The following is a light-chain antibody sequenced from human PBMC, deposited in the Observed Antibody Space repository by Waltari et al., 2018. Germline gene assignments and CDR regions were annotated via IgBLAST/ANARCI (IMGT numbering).Light chain of an antibody. Sequence: EVVMTQSPATLSVSPGEQATLSCRASQSVSTKLAWSQQKPGQAPRLLIYGAAVRATDIPARFSGSGSGTEFTLTISSLQSEDFAVYYCHQYNDWPPTFGQGTTVEIK. J-gene: IGKJ1*01. V-gene: IGKV3-15*01. CDR2: GAA. CDR3: HQYNDWPPT. CDR1: QSVSTK.